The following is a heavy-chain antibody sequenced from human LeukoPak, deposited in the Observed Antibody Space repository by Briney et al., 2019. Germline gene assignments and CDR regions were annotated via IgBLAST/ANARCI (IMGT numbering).Heavy chain of an antibody. J-gene: IGHJ4*02. V-gene: IGHV4-39*01. CDR3: ARLPATLAYFDY. CDR1: GGSINSSSYY. D-gene: IGHD5-18*01. CDR2: IYYSGST. Sequence: PSETLSLTCTVSGGSINSSSYYWGWIRQPPGKGLECVGTIYYSGSTSYNPSLKSRVTISVDTSKKQFSLRLSSVTAADTAVYYCARLPATLAYFDYWGQGTLVTVSS.